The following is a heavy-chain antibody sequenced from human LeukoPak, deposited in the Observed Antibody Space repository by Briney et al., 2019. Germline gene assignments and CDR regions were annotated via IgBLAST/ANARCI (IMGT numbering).Heavy chain of an antibody. D-gene: IGHD3-10*01. CDR1: GFTFSDYF. V-gene: IGHV3-11*01. CDR2: ITDTGRAV. J-gene: IGHJ4*02. Sequence: GGSLRLSCAASGFTFSDYFMTWIRQAPGKGLEWVSYITDTGRAVYYADSVRGRFTISRDNAKNSLYLQMNSLRAEDTAVYYCAKRLLWFGDSLYGDFESWGQGTLVTVSS. CDR3: AKRLLWFGDSLYGDFES.